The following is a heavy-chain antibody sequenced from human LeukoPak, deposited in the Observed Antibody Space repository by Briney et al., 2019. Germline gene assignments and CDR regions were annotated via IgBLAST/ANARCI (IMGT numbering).Heavy chain of an antibody. V-gene: IGHV4-39*01. CDR1: GGSIGYYY. CDR2: IFYSGST. D-gene: IGHD6-13*01. CDR3: AKQQLVRCFDY. Sequence: SETLSLTCTVSGGSIGYYYWGWIRQPPGKGLEWIGSIFYSGSTYYNPSLKSRVTISVDTSKTQFSLKLSSVTAADTAVYYCAKQQLVRCFDYWGQGTLVTVSS. J-gene: IGHJ4*02.